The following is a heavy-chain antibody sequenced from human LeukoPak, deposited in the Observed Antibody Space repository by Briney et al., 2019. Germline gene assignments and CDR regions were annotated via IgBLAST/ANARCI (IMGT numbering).Heavy chain of an antibody. Sequence: SETLSLTCAVYGGSFSSYYWSWIRQPPGKGLEWIGYIYYSGSTNYNPSLKSRVTISVDTSKNQFSLKLSSVTAADTAVYYCARDRLGYCSSTSCPRGYYYYYGMDVWGQGTTVTVSS. CDR2: IYYSGST. J-gene: IGHJ6*02. V-gene: IGHV4-59*01. CDR3: ARDRLGYCSSTSCPRGYYYYYGMDV. D-gene: IGHD2-2*01. CDR1: GGSFSSYY.